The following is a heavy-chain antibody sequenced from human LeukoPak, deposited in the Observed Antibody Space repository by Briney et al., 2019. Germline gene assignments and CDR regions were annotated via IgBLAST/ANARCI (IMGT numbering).Heavy chain of an antibody. CDR1: GYTFTGYY. D-gene: IGHD5-24*01. CDR3: ARSDGYNEPFDY. CDR2: INPNSGGT. Sequence: ASVKLSCKDSGYTFTGYYMHWARQSPGQWLEWKGWINPNSGGTNYAQKFQGRVTMTRDTSISTAYMELSRLRSDDTAAYYCARSDGYNEPFDYWGQGTLVTVSS. V-gene: IGHV1-2*02. J-gene: IGHJ4*02.